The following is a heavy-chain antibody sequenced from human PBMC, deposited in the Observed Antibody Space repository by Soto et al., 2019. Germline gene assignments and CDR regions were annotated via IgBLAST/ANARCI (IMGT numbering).Heavy chain of an antibody. J-gene: IGHJ4*02. Sequence: QVQLVQSAAEVKKPGASVKVSCKASGYTFTNYGISWVRQAPGQGLEWVGWIGAYNGNTDYAQKSQGRVTMTAETSTSTAYMELMSLRSDDTALYFFLRVGDSYGYRGSYYFDYWGQGTLVTVSS. CDR1: GYTFTNYG. CDR3: LRVGDSYGYRGSYYFDY. D-gene: IGHD3-16*01. CDR2: IGAYNGNT. V-gene: IGHV1-18*01.